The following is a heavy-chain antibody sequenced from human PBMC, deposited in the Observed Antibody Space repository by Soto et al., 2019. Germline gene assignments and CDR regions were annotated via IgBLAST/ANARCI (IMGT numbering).Heavy chain of an antibody. Sequence: LSLTCTVSGDSISTYYWSWIRQPPGKGLEWIAYIYYTGNTYYNPSLKSRVTISMDTSKNQFSLKLSSVTAADTAVYYCARYYYDSSGYYYGWFDPWGQGTMVTVYS. CDR1: GDSISTYY. CDR2: IYYTGNT. V-gene: IGHV4-59*01. J-gene: IGHJ5*02. D-gene: IGHD3-22*01. CDR3: ARYYYDSSGYYYGWFDP.